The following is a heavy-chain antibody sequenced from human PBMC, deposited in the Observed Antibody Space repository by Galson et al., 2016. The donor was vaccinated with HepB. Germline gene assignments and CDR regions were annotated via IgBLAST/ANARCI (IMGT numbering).Heavy chain of an antibody. CDR1: GGTFSTYA. V-gene: IGHV1-69*13. CDR2: IIPMLDTT. J-gene: IGHJ4*01. D-gene: IGHD6-19*01. CDR3: ARDGYSSGWDRDGY. Sequence: SVKVSCKASGGTFSTYAINWVRQAPGQGLEWMGGIIPMLDTTNYAQKFQGRLTITADESTRTAFMDLSSLRSEDTAMYYCARDGYSSGWDRDGYWGQEPWSPSPQ.